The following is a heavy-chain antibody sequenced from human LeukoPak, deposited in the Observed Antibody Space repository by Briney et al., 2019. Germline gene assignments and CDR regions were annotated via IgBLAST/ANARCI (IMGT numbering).Heavy chain of an antibody. CDR3: ASSMVRFLEWPWVYFDY. D-gene: IGHD3-3*01. CDR1: GGSISSGSYY. J-gene: IGHJ4*02. CDR2: IYTSGST. V-gene: IGHV4-61*02. Sequence: SETLSLTCTVSGGSISSGSYYWSWIRQPAGKGLEWIGRIYTSGSTNYNPSLMSRVTISVDTSKNQFSLKLSSVTAADTAVYYCASSMVRFLEWPWVYFDYWGQGTLVTVSS.